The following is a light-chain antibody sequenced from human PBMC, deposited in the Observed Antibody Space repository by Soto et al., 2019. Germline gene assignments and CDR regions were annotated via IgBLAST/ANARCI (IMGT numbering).Light chain of an antibody. CDR1: QSVDSS. V-gene: IGKV3-20*01. Sequence: EIVLTQSPGTLSLSPGERATLSCRASQSVDSSLAWYQQKPGQAPRLLIYGASSRATGFPDRFNGSGSGTDFTLTISRLEPEDFAVYYCQQYGGSPLTFGGGTKVDI. CDR3: QQYGGSPLT. CDR2: GAS. J-gene: IGKJ4*01.